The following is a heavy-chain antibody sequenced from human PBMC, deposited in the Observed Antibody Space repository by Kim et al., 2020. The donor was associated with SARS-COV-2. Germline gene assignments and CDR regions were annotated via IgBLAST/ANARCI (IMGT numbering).Heavy chain of an antibody. V-gene: IGHV3-48*02. CDR2: ISSSSSTI. CDR1: GFTFSSYS. D-gene: IGHD2-15*01. J-gene: IGHJ5*02. CDR3: ARDLWLGAPGVRPAGPPAATPFWFAP. Sequence: GGSLRLSCAASGFTFSSYSMNWVRQAPGKGLEWVSYISSSSSTIYYADAVKGRFTISRDNAKNSLYLQMNSLRDEDTAVYYCARDLWLGAPGVRPAGPPAATPFWFAPWRPGTLVTVSS.